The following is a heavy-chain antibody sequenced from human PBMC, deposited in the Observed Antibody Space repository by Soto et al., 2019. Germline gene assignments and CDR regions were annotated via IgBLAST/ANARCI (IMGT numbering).Heavy chain of an antibody. J-gene: IGHJ4*02. CDR1: GYSFTSLD. V-gene: IGHV1-8*01. CDR2: MQPSSGRT. Sequence: QVQLVQSGAEVREPGASVKVAFKASGYSFTSLDIHWVRQTTGQGLEWMGWMQPSSGRTGYAQKYQGRVTMTRDTSINTAYMELSSLTSADTAFYYCARGVTAGVDYWGQGTRVTVSS. CDR3: ARGVTAGVDY. D-gene: IGHD1-26*01.